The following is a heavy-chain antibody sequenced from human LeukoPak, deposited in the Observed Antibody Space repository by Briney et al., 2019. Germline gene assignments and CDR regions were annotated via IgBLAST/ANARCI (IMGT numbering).Heavy chain of an antibody. CDR3: ARRYDFWSGYPPPLDY. J-gene: IGHJ4*02. CDR2: IYYSGST. CDR1: GGSIRSGGYY. V-gene: IGHV4-39*07. D-gene: IGHD3-3*01. Sequence: SETLSLTCTVSGGSIRSGGYYWGWIRQPPGKGLEWIATIYYSGSTYSNPSLKSRVTISVDTSKKQFSLKLSSVTAADTAVYYCARRYDFWSGYPPPLDYWGQGTLVTVSS.